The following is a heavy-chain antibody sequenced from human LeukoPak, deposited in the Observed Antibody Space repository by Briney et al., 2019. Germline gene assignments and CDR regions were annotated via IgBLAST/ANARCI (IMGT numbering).Heavy chain of an antibody. CDR2: IYYSGST. CDR1: GGSISSSSYY. V-gene: IGHV4-39*01. D-gene: IGHD3-16*01. Sequence: KSSETLSLTSTVSGGSISSSSYYWGWIRQPPGKGLEWIGSIYYSGSTYYNPSLKSRVTISVDTSKKQFSLKLSSVTAADTAVYYCARNLYSPRYYFDYWGQGTLVTVSS. J-gene: IGHJ4*02. CDR3: ARNLYSPRYYFDY.